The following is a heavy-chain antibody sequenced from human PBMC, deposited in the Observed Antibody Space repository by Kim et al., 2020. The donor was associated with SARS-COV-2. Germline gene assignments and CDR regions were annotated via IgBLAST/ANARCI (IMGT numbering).Heavy chain of an antibody. D-gene: IGHD3-9*01. CDR3: ARDTDILTGLLAFDV. Sequence: GGSLRLSCAASGFTFSSYSMNWVRQAPGKGLEWVSSISSSSSYIYYADSVKGRFTISRDNAKNSLYLQMNSLRAEDTAVYYCARDTDILTGLLAFDVWGQGTMVTVSS. CDR2: ISSSSSYI. V-gene: IGHV3-21*01. CDR1: GFTFSSYS. J-gene: IGHJ3*01.